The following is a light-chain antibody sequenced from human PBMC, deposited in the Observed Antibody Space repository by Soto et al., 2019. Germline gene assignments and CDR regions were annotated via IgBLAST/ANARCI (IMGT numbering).Light chain of an antibody. J-gene: IGKJ1*01. Sequence: DIQMTQSPSTLSASVGDRVTITCRASQSINTWLAWYQQKPGKAPKLLIYKASSLESGVPSRFSGSGSGTEFTLTISSLQPDDFATYYCQQYATYPTFGRGTKVEIK. CDR1: QSINTW. V-gene: IGKV1-5*03. CDR3: QQYATYPT. CDR2: KAS.